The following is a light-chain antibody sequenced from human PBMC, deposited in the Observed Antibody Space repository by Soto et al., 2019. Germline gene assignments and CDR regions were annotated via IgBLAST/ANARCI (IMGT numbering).Light chain of an antibody. CDR3: AAWYDSLKGYV. J-gene: IGLJ1*01. V-gene: IGLV1-44*01. CDR1: SSNIGSNT. CDR2: SNN. Sequence: QSVLTQPPSASGTPGQRVTISCSGSSSNIGSNTVNWYQQLPGTAPKLLIYSNNQRPSGVPDRFSGSKSGSSASLAISGLQSEDEADYYCAAWYDSLKGYVFGTGTKLTVL.